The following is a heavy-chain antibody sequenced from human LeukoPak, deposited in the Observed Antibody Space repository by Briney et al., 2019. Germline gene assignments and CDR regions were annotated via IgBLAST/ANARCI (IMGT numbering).Heavy chain of an antibody. Sequence: GSSVKVSCKASGGTFSKYPIGWVRQAPGHGLEWMGGIVPFFGSANYAQKFQGRVTITADESTRTAYMELSSLKSDDTAVYYCARGFDRYYFDYWGQGTLVTVSS. V-gene: IGHV1-69*01. D-gene: IGHD3-10*01. CDR1: GGTFSKYP. CDR3: ARGFDRYYFDY. CDR2: IVPFFGSA. J-gene: IGHJ4*02.